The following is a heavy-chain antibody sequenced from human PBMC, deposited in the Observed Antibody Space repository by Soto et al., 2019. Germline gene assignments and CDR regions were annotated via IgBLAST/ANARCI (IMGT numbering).Heavy chain of an antibody. D-gene: IGHD4-17*01. V-gene: IGHV3-53*04. CDR2: IYSGGST. J-gene: IGHJ4*02. Sequence: PGGSLRLSCAASGFTVSSNYMSWVRQAPGKGLEWVSVIYSGGSTYYADSVKGRFTISRHNSKNTLYLQMNSLRAEDTAVYYCAADVGGYIYGLARHWGPGTLVTVSS. CDR1: GFTVSSNY. CDR3: AADVGGYIYGLARH.